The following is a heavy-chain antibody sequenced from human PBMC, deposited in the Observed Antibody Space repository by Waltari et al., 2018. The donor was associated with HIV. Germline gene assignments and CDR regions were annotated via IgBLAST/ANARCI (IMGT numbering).Heavy chain of an antibody. CDR3: ATVLVRTSWVITTAPFDY. Sequence: EVRLVESGGGLIQPGGSLRIDCAASGFAVLNHSLPPVRQAPGKGLEWVSLIYSNATTYYADSVKGRFTISRDNSKNTLYLQMNSLRADDTAVYFCATVLVRTSWVITTAPFDYWGQGTLVTVSS. CDR2: IYSNATT. V-gene: IGHV3-53*01. CDR1: GFAVLNHS. D-gene: IGHD3-22*01. J-gene: IGHJ4*02.